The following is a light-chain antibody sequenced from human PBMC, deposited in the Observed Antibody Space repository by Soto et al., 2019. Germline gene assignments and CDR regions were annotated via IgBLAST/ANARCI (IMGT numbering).Light chain of an antibody. CDR3: AAWDDSLNGYV. CDR1: SSNIGSHT. Sequence: QSVLTQPPSASGTPGQRVTISCSGSSSNIGSHTVNWYQQLPGTAPKLLIYSINHRPSGVPDRFSGSKSGTSASLAISGLQSEDEADYYCAAWDDSLNGYVFGTGTKLTVL. J-gene: IGLJ1*01. CDR2: SIN. V-gene: IGLV1-44*01.